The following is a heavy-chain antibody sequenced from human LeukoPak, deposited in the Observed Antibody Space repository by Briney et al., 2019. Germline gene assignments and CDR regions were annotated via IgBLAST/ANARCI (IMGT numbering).Heavy chain of an antibody. J-gene: IGHJ4*02. CDR1: GFTFSSYS. Sequence: GGSLRLSCAASGFTFSSYSMNWVRQAPGKGLEWVSSISSSSSYIYYAASVKGRFTISRDDDKNSLYLQMNSLRAEDTAVYYCARDHRYCSGGSCANDYWGQGTLVTVSS. CDR3: ARDHRYCSGGSCANDY. CDR2: ISSSSSYI. D-gene: IGHD2-15*01. V-gene: IGHV3-21*01.